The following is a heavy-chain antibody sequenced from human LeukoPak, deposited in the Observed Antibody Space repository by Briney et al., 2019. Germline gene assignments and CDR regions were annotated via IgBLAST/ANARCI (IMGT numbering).Heavy chain of an antibody. CDR3: ARAPFTGYSSGWYYFDY. Sequence: GGSLRLSCAASGFTFSSYSMNWVRQAPGKGLEWVSVIYSGGSTYYADSVKGRFTISRDNSKNTLYLQMNSLRAEDTAVYYCARAPFTGYSSGWYYFDYWGQGTLVTVSS. CDR2: IYSGGST. D-gene: IGHD6-19*01. CDR1: GFTFSSYS. V-gene: IGHV3-53*01. J-gene: IGHJ4*02.